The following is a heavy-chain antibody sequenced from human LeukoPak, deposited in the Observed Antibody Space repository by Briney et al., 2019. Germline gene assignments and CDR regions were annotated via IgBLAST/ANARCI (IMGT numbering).Heavy chain of an antibody. J-gene: IGHJ3*02. CDR1: GGTFSSYA. Sequence: GASVKVSCKASGGTFSSYAISWVRQAPGQGLEWMGGIIPIFGTANCAQKFQGRVTITADESTSTAYMELSSLRSEDTAVYYCARGPCTGGVCYNAFDIWGQGTMVTVSS. D-gene: IGHD2-8*02. V-gene: IGHV1-69*13. CDR3: ARGPCTGGVCYNAFDI. CDR2: IIPIFGTA.